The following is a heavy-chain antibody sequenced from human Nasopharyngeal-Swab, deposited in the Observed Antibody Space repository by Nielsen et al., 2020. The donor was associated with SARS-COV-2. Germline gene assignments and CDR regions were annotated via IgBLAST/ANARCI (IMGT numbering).Heavy chain of an antibody. V-gene: IGHV4-31*03. CDR1: GASINSANSY. J-gene: IGHJ4*02. D-gene: IGHD3-22*01. Sequence: SETLSLTCTVAGASINSANSYWSWIRQHPGKDLEWIGNIYYTGSTNSNPSLKSRVTMSVDASKNQFSLKLSSVVAADTAVYYCARVFYDSSGYYWDYWGQGTLVTASS. CDR3: ARVFYDSSGYYWDY. CDR2: IYYTGST.